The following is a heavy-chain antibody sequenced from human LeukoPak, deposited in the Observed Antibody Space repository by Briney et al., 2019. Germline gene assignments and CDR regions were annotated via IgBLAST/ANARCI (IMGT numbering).Heavy chain of an antibody. Sequence: SETLSLTCAVYGGSFSGYYWSWIRQPPGEGLEWIGEIKHSGSTNYNPSLKSRVTISVDTSKNQFSLKLSSVTAADTAVYYCARGSYQRVVVVQKTAIFDYWGQGTLVTVSS. D-gene: IGHD3-22*01. CDR3: ARGSYQRVVVVQKTAIFDY. V-gene: IGHV4-34*01. CDR1: GGSFSGYY. J-gene: IGHJ4*02. CDR2: IKHSGST.